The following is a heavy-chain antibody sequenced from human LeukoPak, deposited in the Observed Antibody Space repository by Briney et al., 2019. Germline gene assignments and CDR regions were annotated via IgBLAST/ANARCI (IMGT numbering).Heavy chain of an antibody. CDR3: ARGAYGDK. CDR2: ISTQSGNT. J-gene: IGHJ4*02. Sequence: ASVKVSCAASGYTLTSYGINWVRQAPGQGLEWMGWISTQSGNTNYAQKVQGRLTLTSDRSTNTVYMELRSLRSDDTAVYYCARGAYGDKWGQGTMVTVSS. V-gene: IGHV1-18*01. CDR1: GYTLTSYG. D-gene: IGHD4-17*01.